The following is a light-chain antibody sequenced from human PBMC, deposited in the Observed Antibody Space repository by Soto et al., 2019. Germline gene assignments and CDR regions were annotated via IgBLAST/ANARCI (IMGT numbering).Light chain of an antibody. J-gene: IGKJ2*01. CDR3: HHYGSSPYT. CDR1: QTISSSY. Sequence: EFVLTQSPGTLSLSPGERATLSCRASQTISSSYLGWYQQRPGQAPRLLIYGASSRATGVPDRFSGSGSGTDFTLTISRLEPEDFAVYYCHHYGSSPYTFGQGTKLQIK. CDR2: GAS. V-gene: IGKV3-20*01.